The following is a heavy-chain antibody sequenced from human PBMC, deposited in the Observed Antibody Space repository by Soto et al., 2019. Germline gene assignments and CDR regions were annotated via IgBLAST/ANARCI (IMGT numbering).Heavy chain of an antibody. CDR3: ARDPFADTMLRGDY. Sequence: EVQVVESGGGLVQPGGSLRLSCAASGFTVSTMYMNWVRQAPGKGLEWVSIIHSDGTTYYAESVRGRFTISRDKSKNTLSLQMNSLGAEDTAVYYCARDPFADTMLRGDYWGQGTLVTVSS. J-gene: IGHJ4*02. V-gene: IGHV3-66*01. D-gene: IGHD3-10*01. CDR2: IHSDGTT. CDR1: GFTVSTMY.